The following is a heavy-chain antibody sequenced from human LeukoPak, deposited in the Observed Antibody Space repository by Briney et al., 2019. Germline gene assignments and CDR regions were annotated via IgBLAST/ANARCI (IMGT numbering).Heavy chain of an antibody. CDR1: GFTFDDYA. CDR2: ISWNSGSI. CDR3: ARRAYGDYGRWYYDL. J-gene: IGHJ2*01. Sequence: PGRSLRLSCAASGFTFDDYAVHWVRQAPGKGLEWVSGISWNSGSIGYADSVKGRFTISRDNAKNSLYLQMNSLRVGDTAVYYCARRAYGDYGRWYYDLWGRGTLVTVSS. D-gene: IGHD4-17*01. V-gene: IGHV3-9*01.